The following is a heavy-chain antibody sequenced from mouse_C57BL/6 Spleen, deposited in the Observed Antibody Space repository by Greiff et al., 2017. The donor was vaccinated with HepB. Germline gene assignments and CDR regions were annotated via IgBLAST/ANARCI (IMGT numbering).Heavy chain of an antibody. J-gene: IGHJ1*03. CDR2: IYWDDDK. V-gene: IGHV8-12*01. D-gene: IGHD1-1*01. CDR1: GFSLSTSGMG. CDR3: ARRGYYGSSYKDWYFDV. Sequence: QVQLKESGPGILQSSQTLSLTCSFSGFSLSTSGMGVSWIRQPSGKGLEWLAHIYWDDDKRDNPSLKSRPTISKDTSRNQVFLKITSVDTADTATYYCARRGYYGSSYKDWYFDVWGTGTTVTVSS.